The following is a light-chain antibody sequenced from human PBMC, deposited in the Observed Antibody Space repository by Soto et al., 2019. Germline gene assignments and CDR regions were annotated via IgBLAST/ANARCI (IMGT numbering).Light chain of an antibody. CDR1: QDIRNY. CDR2: ATS. CDR3: QQTYDLPRT. Sequence: DIQMTQSPSSLSASVGDRVTITCRASQDIRNYFNWYQQKPRKAPKLLIYATSTLQSGVPSRFSGSGSGTDFTLTITDLQPEDFASYFCQQTYDLPRTFGQGTKVDIK. V-gene: IGKV1-39*01. J-gene: IGKJ1*01.